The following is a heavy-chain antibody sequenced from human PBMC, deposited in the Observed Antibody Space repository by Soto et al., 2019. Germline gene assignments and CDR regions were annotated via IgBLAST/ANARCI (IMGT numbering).Heavy chain of an antibody. J-gene: IGHJ3*01. CDR2: IWYDGSNK. Sequence: GGSLRLSCAASGFTFSSYGMHWVRQAPGKGLEWVAVIWYDGSNKYYADSVKGRFTISRDNSKNTLYLQMNSLRAEETAVYYFARYGYYYDRIGYSREAFDFWGQGTMVT. CDR1: GFTFSSYG. CDR3: ARYGYYYDRIGYSREAFDF. D-gene: IGHD3-22*01. V-gene: IGHV3-33*01.